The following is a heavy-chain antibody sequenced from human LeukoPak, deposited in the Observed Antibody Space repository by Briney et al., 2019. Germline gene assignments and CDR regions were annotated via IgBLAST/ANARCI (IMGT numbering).Heavy chain of an antibody. CDR3: ARGVNNWNIDVFDI. CDR2: IYTSGST. CDR1: GGSISSYY. Sequence: SETLSLTRTVSGGSISSYYWSWIRQPAGKGLEWIGRIYTSGSTNYNPSLKSRVTISVDTSKNQFSLKLSSATAAETAVYFCARGVNNWNIDVFDIWGQGTMVTVSS. D-gene: IGHD1/OR15-1a*01. J-gene: IGHJ3*02. V-gene: IGHV4-4*07.